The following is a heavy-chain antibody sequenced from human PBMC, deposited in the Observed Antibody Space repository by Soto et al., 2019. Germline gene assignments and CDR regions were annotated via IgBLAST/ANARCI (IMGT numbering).Heavy chain of an antibody. D-gene: IGHD6-13*01. CDR2: IYHSGST. Sequence: QVQLQESGPGLVKPSGTLSLTCAVSGGSISSSNWWSWVRQPPGKGLEWIGEIYHSGSTNYNPSLKSRVTISVDKSKNQFSLKLSSVTAADTAVYYCARDRYSSSWAYYYGMDVWGQGTTVTVSS. V-gene: IGHV4-4*02. CDR1: GGSISSSNW. CDR3: ARDRYSSSWAYYYGMDV. J-gene: IGHJ6*02.